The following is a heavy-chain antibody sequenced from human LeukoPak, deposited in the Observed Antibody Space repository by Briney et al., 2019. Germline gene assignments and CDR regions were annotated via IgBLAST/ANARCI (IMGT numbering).Heavy chain of an antibody. V-gene: IGHV3-53*04. Sequence: GGSLRLSCAASGFTVSSNYMSWVRQAPGKGLEWVSVIYSGGSTYYADSVKGRFTISRHNSKNTLYLQMNSLRAEDTAVYYCARGSWGLLWWNVGFDPWGQGTLVTVSS. J-gene: IGHJ5*02. D-gene: IGHD2-21*01. CDR1: GFTVSSNY. CDR2: IYSGGST. CDR3: ARGSWGLLWWNVGFDP.